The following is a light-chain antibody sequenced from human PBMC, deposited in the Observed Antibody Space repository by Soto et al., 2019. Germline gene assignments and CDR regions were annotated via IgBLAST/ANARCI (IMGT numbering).Light chain of an antibody. CDR3: QQYNTYST. CDR1: QGISSW. J-gene: IGKJ5*01. CDR2: DAS. Sequence: DIQMTQSPSSVSASVGDRFTITCRASQGISSWLAWYQQKPGKAPKALIYDASTLRSGVPSRFSGGGSGTEFTLTISSLQPDDFATYYCQQYNTYSTFGQGTRLEI. V-gene: IGKV1D-16*01.